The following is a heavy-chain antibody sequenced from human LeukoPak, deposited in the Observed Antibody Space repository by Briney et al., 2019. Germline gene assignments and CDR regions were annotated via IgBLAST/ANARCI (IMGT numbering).Heavy chain of an antibody. CDR1: GFTFSSSW. D-gene: IGHD1-14*01. CDR2: INQDSTKT. V-gene: IGHV3-7*05. CDR3: AGGNQLDY. J-gene: IGHJ4*02. Sequence: PGGSLRLSCAASGFTFSSSWTSWVRQAPGKGLEWVANINQDSTKTYYVDSVKGRFTISRDNAMNSLYLQMNSLRAEDTAVYYCAGGNQLDYWGQGTLVTVSS.